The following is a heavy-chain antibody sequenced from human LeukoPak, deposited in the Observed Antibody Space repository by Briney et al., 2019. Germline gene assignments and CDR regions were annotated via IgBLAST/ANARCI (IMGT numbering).Heavy chain of an antibody. D-gene: IGHD4-17*01. Sequence: WASVKVSCKASGYTFTGYYMHWVRQAPGQGLEWMGWINPNSGGTNYAQKFQGWVTMTRDTSIGTAYMELSRLRSDDTAVCYCARGAYGDPTSFDYWGQGTLVTVSS. J-gene: IGHJ4*02. V-gene: IGHV1-2*04. CDR1: GYTFTGYY. CDR3: ARGAYGDPTSFDY. CDR2: INPNSGGT.